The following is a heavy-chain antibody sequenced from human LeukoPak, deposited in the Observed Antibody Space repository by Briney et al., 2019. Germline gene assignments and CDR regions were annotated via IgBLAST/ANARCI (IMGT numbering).Heavy chain of an antibody. J-gene: IGHJ3*02. V-gene: IGHV3-30*02. D-gene: IGHD3-22*01. Sequence: GGSLRLSCAASGFTFSSYGMHWVRQAPGKGLEWVAFIRYDGSNKYYADSVKGRFTISRDNSKNTLYLQMNSLRAGDTAVYYCAKLYYYDSSGIFDAFDIWGQGTMVTVSS. CDR2: IRYDGSNK. CDR3: AKLYYYDSSGIFDAFDI. CDR1: GFTFSSYG.